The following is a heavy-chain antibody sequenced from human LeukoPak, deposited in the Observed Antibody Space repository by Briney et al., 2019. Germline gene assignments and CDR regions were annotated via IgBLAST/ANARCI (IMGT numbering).Heavy chain of an antibody. J-gene: IGHJ3*02. CDR2: IYYSGRT. CDR3: ARDVSRDGYNSGAFDI. Sequence: SETLSLTCTVSGGSITTGGYYWSWIRQHPGKGLEWIGYIYYSGRTPYNPSLKSRVTISVDTSKNQFSLKLNSVTAADTALYYCARDVSRDGYNSGAFDIWGQGTMVTVSS. CDR1: GGSITTGGYY. V-gene: IGHV4-31*03. D-gene: IGHD5-24*01.